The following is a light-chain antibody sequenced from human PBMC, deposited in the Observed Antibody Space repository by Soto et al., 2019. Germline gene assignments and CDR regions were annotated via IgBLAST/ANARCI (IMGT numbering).Light chain of an antibody. V-gene: IGLV2-14*01. CDR1: SSDVGGYNY. J-gene: IGLJ2*01. Sequence: QSALAQPASVSGSPGQSITISCSGTSSDVGGYNYVSWYQQHPGKAPKLMIYEVSYRPSGVSNRFSGSKSGNTASLTISGLQAEDEADYYCTSFISSNTPVLFGGGTQLTVL. CDR2: EVS. CDR3: TSFISSNTPVL.